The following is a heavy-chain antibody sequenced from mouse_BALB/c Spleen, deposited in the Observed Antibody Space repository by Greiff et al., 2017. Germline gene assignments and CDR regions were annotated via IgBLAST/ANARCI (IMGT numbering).Heavy chain of an antibody. V-gene: IGHV14-1*02. CDR2: IDPENGNT. CDR3: ARDAMDY. J-gene: IGHJ4*01. CDR1: GFNIKDYY. Sequence: EVMLVESGAELVRPGALVKLSCKASGFNIKDYYMHWVKQRPEQGLEWIGWIDPENGNTIYDPKFQGKASITADTSSNTAYLQLSSLTSEDTAVYYCARDAMDYWGQGTSVTVSS.